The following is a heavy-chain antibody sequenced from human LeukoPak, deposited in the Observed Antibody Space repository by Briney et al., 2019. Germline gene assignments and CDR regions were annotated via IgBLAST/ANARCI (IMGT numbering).Heavy chain of an antibody. Sequence: PSETLSLTCTVSGGSISSYYWSWIRQPPGKGLEWIGYIYYSGSTNYNPSLKSRVTISVDTSKNQFSLKLSSVTAADTAVYYCARVTTYYYDSSGSYPVRYFDYWGQGTLVTVSS. D-gene: IGHD3-22*01. J-gene: IGHJ4*02. V-gene: IGHV4-59*01. CDR1: GGSISSYY. CDR2: IYYSGST. CDR3: ARVTTYYYDSSGSYPVRYFDY.